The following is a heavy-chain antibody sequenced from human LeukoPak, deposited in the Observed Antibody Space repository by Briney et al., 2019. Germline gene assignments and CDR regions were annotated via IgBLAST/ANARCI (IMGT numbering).Heavy chain of an antibody. V-gene: IGHV4-39*07. CDR1: GGSISSSSYY. CDR2: IYHSGST. D-gene: IGHD2-15*01. CDR3: ARDPPVYCSGGSCYGVY. J-gene: IGHJ4*02. Sequence: SETLSLTCTVSGGSISSSSYYWGWIRQPPGKGLEWIVSIYHSGSTYYNPSLKSRVTISVDTSKNQFSLKLSSVTAADTAVYYCARDPPVYCSGGSCYGVYWGQGTLVTVSS.